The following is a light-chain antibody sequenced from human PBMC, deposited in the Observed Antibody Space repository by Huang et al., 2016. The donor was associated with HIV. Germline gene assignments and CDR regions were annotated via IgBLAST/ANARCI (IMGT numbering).Light chain of an antibody. J-gene: IGKJ1*01. CDR1: QDISNY. CDR3: QHYDNRRT. CDR2: DAS. V-gene: IGKV1-33*01. Sequence: DIQMTQSPSSLSASVGDRVTITCQASQDISNYLNWYQQKPGKAPKLLIYDASNLETGFSSRFSGSGTGTDFTFTISSLQPEEIATYYWQHYDNRRTFGQGTKVEIK.